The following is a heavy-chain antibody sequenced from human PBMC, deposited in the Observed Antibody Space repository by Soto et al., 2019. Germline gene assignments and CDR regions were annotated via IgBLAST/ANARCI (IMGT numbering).Heavy chain of an antibody. CDR2: IYYSGST. CDR1: GGSISSSSYY. CDR3: ARVWGSGWSNYYYGMDV. D-gene: IGHD6-19*01. J-gene: IGHJ6*02. Sequence: SETLSLTCTVSGGSISSSSYYWGWIRQPPGKGLEWIGSIYYSGSTYYNPSLKSRVTISVDTSKNQFSLKLSAVTAADTAVYYCARVWGSGWSNYYYGMDVWGQGTTVTVSS. V-gene: IGHV4-39*01.